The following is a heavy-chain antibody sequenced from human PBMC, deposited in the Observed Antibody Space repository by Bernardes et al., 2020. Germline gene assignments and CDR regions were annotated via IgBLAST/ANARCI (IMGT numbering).Heavy chain of an antibody. D-gene: IGHD2-2*01. CDR2: INHSGST. V-gene: IGHV4-34*01. Sequence: SETLSLTCAVYGGSFSGYYWSWIRQPPGKGLEWIGEINHSGSTNYNPSLKSRVTISVDTSKNQFSLKLSSVTAADTAVYYCARGLSWRPAAIQTGPRGNWFDPWGQGTLVTVSS. CDR1: GGSFSGYY. CDR3: ARGLSWRPAAIQTGPRGNWFDP. J-gene: IGHJ5*02.